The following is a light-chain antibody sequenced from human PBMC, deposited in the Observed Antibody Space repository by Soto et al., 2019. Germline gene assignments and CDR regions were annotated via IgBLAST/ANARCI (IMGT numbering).Light chain of an antibody. Sequence: QSVLTQPPSVSGAPGQRVTISCTGSSSNTGAGYDVHWYQHLPGTAPKLLIFRNSNRPSGVPDRFSGSKSGTSASLAITGLQAEDEADYYCQSYDSSLSGSVIFGGGTKLTVL. CDR2: RNS. J-gene: IGLJ2*01. CDR3: QSYDSSLSGSVI. V-gene: IGLV1-40*01. CDR1: SSNTGAGYD.